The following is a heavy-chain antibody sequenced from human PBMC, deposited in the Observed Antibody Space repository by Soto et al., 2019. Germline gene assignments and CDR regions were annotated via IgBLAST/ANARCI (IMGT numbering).Heavy chain of an antibody. D-gene: IGHD3-10*01. Sequence: QVQLVQSGAEVKKPGASVKVSCKASGYTFTSYGISWVRQAPGQGLEWMGWISAYNGNTNYAQKLQGRVTMTTDTSTSTAYIELRSLRSDDTAVYYCAREVEDGIPMVRAPPQYNWFDPWGQGTLVTVSS. CDR3: AREVEDGIPMVRAPPQYNWFDP. CDR1: GYTFTSYG. J-gene: IGHJ5*02. CDR2: ISAYNGNT. V-gene: IGHV1-18*01.